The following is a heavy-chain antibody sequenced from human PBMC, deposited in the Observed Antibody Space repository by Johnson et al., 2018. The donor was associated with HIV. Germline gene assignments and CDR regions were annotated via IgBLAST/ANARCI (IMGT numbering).Heavy chain of an antibody. CDR2: LYAGGPT. CDR3: ARGTTVADGTCTFEI. Sequence: VQLVESGGGLMQPGGSLRLSCEASGLIVSDNYMNWVRQAPGKGLEWVSALYAGGPTYYADSVEGRFTISRDRSKNTVYLHMNSLRAEDTAMYYCARGTTVADGTCTFEIWGQGTMVTVSS. J-gene: IGHJ3*02. CDR1: GLIVSDNY. D-gene: IGHD4-11*01. V-gene: IGHV3-53*01.